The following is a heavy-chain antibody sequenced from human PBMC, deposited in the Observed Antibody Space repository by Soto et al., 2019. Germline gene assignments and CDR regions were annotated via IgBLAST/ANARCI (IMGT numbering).Heavy chain of an antibody. CDR2: IKSKTDGGTT. Sequence: PGGSLRLSCAASGFTFSNAWMSWVRQAPGKGLEWVGCIKSKTDGGTTDYAAPVKGRFTISRDDSKNTLYLQMNSLKTEDTAVYYCTTVGSGYYPFSLWIWGQGTMVTVSS. V-gene: IGHV3-15*01. J-gene: IGHJ3*02. D-gene: IGHD3-22*01. CDR1: GFTFSNAW. CDR3: TTVGSGYYPFSLWI.